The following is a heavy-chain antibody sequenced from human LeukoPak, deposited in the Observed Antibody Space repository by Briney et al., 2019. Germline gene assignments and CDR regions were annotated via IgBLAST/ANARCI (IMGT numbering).Heavy chain of an antibody. V-gene: IGHV3-21*01. Sequence: PGGSLRLSCAASGFTFSSYTLSWVRQAPGKGLEWVSSISSSRSYIYYADSVEGRFTISRDSAKTSLYLQMNSLRVEDTAVYFWARESPRTDRSLNYFDYWGQGTLVTVSS. CDR2: ISSSRSYI. CDR1: GFTFSSYT. J-gene: IGHJ4*02. CDR3: ARESPRTDRSLNYFDY. D-gene: IGHD3-16*02.